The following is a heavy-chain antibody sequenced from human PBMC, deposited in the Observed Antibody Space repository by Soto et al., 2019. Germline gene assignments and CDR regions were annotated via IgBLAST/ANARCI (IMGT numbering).Heavy chain of an antibody. D-gene: IGHD3-10*01. Sequence: QVQLVQSGAAVKKPGSSVKVSCKASGGTFSSYAISWVRQAPGQGLEWMGGIIPIFGTANYAQKFQGRVTITADESTSTADMELSSLRSEGTAVYYCARAASYGSGSFGAFDIWGQGTMVTVSS. V-gene: IGHV1-69*01. CDR1: GGTFSSYA. J-gene: IGHJ3*02. CDR3: ARAASYGSGSFGAFDI. CDR2: IIPIFGTA.